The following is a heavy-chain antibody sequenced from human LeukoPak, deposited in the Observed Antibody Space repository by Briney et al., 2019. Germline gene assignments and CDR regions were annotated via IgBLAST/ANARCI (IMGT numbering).Heavy chain of an antibody. J-gene: IGHJ6*02. Sequence: GGSLRLSCAASGFIFSTYWMSWVRQAPGKGLEWVANIKEDGSESHYVDSVKGRFTISRDNAKNSLYLQMNSLRPEDTALYYCVKDMNPGGADVWGQGTTVTVSS. CDR3: VKDMNPGGADV. V-gene: IGHV3-7*03. CDR2: IKEDGSES. CDR1: GFIFSTYW. D-gene: IGHD3-10*01.